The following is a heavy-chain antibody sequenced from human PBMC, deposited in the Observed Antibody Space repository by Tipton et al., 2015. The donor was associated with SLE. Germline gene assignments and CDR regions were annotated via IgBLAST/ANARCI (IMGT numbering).Heavy chain of an antibody. CDR1: GGSIFISNDY. V-gene: IGHV4-61*05. CDR3: ASAVNRFAPPCVD. J-gene: IGHJ1*01. CDR2: SYYSGST. Sequence: TLSLTCTVSGGSIFISNDYWSWTRQSPGNGQEWIGYSYYSGSTTYNPYIKSRVTISVYTSKNQFSLNLSSVTAADTSVFSCASAVNRFAPPCVDWGQGALVAFFS. D-gene: IGHD2/OR15-2a*01.